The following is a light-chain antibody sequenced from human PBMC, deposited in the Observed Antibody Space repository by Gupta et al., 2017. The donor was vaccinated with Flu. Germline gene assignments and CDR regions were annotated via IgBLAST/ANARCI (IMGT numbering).Light chain of an antibody. J-gene: IGKJ3*01. Sequence: DIVMTQSPDSMASSLGERATIICNSTKSLIYSSNNKNYLAWYQQKPGQLPKLLIHWASTRQSGVPDRFSGSGSGTDFTLTISSLQAEDLAVYYCQQFYTTPWAFGPGTKVEIK. CDR3: QQFYTTPWA. V-gene: IGKV4-1*01. CDR1: KSLIYSSNNKNY. CDR2: WAS.